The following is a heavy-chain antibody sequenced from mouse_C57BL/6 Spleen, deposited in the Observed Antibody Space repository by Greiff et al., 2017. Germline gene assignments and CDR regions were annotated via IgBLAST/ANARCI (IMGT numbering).Heavy chain of an antibody. CDR1: GYAFSSSW. Sequence: QVQLQQSGPELVKPGASVKISCKASGYAFSSSWMNWVKQRPGKGLEWIGRIYPGDGDTNYNGKFKGKATLTADKSSGTAYMQLSSLTSEDSAVYFCARSDYGNFYWYFDVWGTGTTVTVSS. V-gene: IGHV1-82*01. CDR3: ARSDYGNFYWYFDV. J-gene: IGHJ1*03. CDR2: IYPGDGDT. D-gene: IGHD2-1*01.